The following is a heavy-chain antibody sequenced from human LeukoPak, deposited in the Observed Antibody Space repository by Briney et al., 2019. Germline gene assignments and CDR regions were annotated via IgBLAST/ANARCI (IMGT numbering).Heavy chain of an antibody. J-gene: IGHJ6*03. D-gene: IGHD3-10*01. CDR2: IYTSGST. CDR1: GGSISSYY. CDR3: ARDRAVLWFGEETKDQYYYYYMDV. V-gene: IGHV4-4*07. Sequence: RASESLSLTCTVSGGSISSYYWSWIRQPAGKGLEWIGRIYTSGSTNYNPSLKSRLTMSVDTSKNQFSLKLSSVTAADTAVYYCARDRAVLWFGEETKDQYYYYYMDVWGKGTTVTISS.